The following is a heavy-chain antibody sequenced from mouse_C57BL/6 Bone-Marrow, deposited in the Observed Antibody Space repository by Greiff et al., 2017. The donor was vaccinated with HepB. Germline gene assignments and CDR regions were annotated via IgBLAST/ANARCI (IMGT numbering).Heavy chain of an antibody. CDR1: GYAFSSSW. D-gene: IGHD4-1*01. Sequence: VKVVESGPELVKPGASVKISCKASGYAFSSSWMNWVKQRPGKGLEWIGRIYPGDGDTNYNGKFKGKATLTADKSSSTAYMQLSSLTSEDSAVYFCARSSNWGFDYWGQGTTLTVSS. V-gene: IGHV1-82*01. CDR3: ARSSNWGFDY. J-gene: IGHJ2*01. CDR2: IYPGDGDT.